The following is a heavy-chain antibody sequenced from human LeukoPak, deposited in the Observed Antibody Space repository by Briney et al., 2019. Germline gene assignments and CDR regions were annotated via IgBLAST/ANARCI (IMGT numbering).Heavy chain of an antibody. D-gene: IGHD6-6*01. CDR1: GFTFSSYS. CDR2: ISGSGTYK. V-gene: IGHV3-21*01. Sequence: GGSLRLSCAASGFTFSSYSMNWVRQAPGKGLEWVSSISGSGTYKYYADSVKGRFTISRDNAKNSLFLQMNSLRAEDTAVYYCARGSRGSSTFPYYYYMDVWGKGTTVTVSS. J-gene: IGHJ6*03. CDR3: ARGSRGSSTFPYYYYMDV.